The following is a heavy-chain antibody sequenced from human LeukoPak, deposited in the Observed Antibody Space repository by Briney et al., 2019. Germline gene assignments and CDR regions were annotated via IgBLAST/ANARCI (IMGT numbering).Heavy chain of an antibody. Sequence: GGSLRLSCAASGFTFSSYWMNWARQAPGKGLEWVASINHNGNVNYYVDSVKGRFTISRDDAKNSLYLQMNSLRDEDTAVYYCARGDYWGQGTLVTVSS. CDR2: INHNGNVN. CDR3: ARGDY. J-gene: IGHJ4*02. CDR1: GFTFSSYW. V-gene: IGHV3-7*04.